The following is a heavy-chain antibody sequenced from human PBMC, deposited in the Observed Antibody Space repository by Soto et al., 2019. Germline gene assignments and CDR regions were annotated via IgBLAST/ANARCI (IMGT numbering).Heavy chain of an antibody. CDR1: GFVFDNHA. V-gene: IGHV3-9*01. CDR3: VKDTDGYNFQNFEF. CDR2: ISWNSNHI. J-gene: IGHJ4*02. D-gene: IGHD5-12*01. Sequence: PGGSLRLSCAASGFVFDNHAMHWVRHAPGKGLEWVSGISWNSNHIAYADSVKGRFTISRDNAKNALYLQMNNQSADDTALYYCVKDTDGYNFQNFEFWGQGTQVTVSS.